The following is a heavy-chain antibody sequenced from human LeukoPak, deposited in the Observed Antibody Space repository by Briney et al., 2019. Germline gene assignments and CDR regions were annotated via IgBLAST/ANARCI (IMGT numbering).Heavy chain of an antibody. Sequence: ASVKVSCKASGYTFTSYGISWVRQAPGQGLEWIGWISAYNGNTNYAQKLQGRVTMTTDTSTSTAYMELRSLRSDDTAVYYCARGRGIAARRDYYYYMDVWGKGTTVIVSS. D-gene: IGHD6-6*01. CDR2: ISAYNGNT. J-gene: IGHJ6*03. CDR1: GYTFTSYG. CDR3: ARGRGIAARRDYYYYMDV. V-gene: IGHV1-18*01.